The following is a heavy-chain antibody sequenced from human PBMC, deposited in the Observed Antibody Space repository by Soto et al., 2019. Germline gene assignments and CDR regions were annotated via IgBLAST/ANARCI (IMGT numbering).Heavy chain of an antibody. CDR3: AKDSWPLGTSSPFDY. J-gene: IGHJ4*02. CDR1: GFTFSSYD. Sequence: HPVGSLRLSCAASGFTFSSYDMSWVRQAPGKGLEWVSGISGSGGSTYYPDSVKGRFTISRDNSKNTLYLQMNSLRAEDSAIYYCAKDSWPLGTSSPFDYWGQGTLVTVSS. CDR2: ISGSGGST. V-gene: IGHV3-23*01. D-gene: IGHD2-2*01.